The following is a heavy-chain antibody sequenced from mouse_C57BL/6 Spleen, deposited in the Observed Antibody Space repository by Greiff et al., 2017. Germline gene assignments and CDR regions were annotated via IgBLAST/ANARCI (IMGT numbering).Heavy chain of an antibody. Sequence: EVQLQQSVAELVRPGASVKLSCTASGFNIKNTYMHWVKQRPEQGLEWIGRIDPANGNTKYAPKFQGKATITADTSSSTAYMQLSSLTSEDSAVYYCAREGYYGSRDFDYWGQGTTLTVSS. J-gene: IGHJ2*01. V-gene: IGHV14-3*01. CDR2: IDPANGNT. D-gene: IGHD1-1*01. CDR1: GFNIKNTY. CDR3: AREGYYGSRDFDY.